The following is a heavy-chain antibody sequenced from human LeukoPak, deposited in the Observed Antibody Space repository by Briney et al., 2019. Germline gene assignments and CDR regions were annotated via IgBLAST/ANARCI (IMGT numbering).Heavy chain of an antibody. CDR1: GFTFSDYY. Sequence: GGSLRLSCAASGFTFSDYYMRWLRQAPGKGREWVSHISRGGGTRYYAHSLQGRFTISRDNATNSLYIQMNSLRAEDTAVYYCARTAYYYDSSGYADAFDIWGQGTMVTVSS. V-gene: IGHV3-11*01. J-gene: IGHJ3*02. D-gene: IGHD3-22*01. CDR2: ISRGGGTR. CDR3: ARTAYYYDSSGYADAFDI.